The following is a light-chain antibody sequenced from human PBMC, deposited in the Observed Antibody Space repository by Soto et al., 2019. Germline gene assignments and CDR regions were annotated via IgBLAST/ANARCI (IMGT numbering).Light chain of an antibody. CDR3: QQRNNWPPIT. CDR2: DAS. V-gene: IGKV3-11*01. Sequence: EIVLTQSPVTLSLSPGERATLSCRASQSVSSYLAWYQQKPGQAPRLLIYDASNRATGIPARFSGSGSGTDFTLTIDNLQPEHLAIYSCQQRNNWPPITFGQGTRLEI. J-gene: IGKJ5*01. CDR1: QSVSSY.